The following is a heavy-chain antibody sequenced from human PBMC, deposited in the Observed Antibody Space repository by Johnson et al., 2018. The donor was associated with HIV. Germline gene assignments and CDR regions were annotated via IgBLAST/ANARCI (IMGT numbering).Heavy chain of an antibody. V-gene: IGHV3-NL1*01. CDR3: AGAFTIRDAFDI. D-gene: IGHD3-10*01. CDR2: IYPDGNT. J-gene: IGHJ3*02. CDR1: AFTFASYG. Sequence: VQLVESGGGVVQPGGSLRLSCAASAFTFASYGMHWVRQAPGKGLEWVSLIYPDGNTYYADSVKGRFTISRDNSKNTLYLQMNSLRADDTAVYYCAGAFTIRDAFDIWGQGTMVTVSS.